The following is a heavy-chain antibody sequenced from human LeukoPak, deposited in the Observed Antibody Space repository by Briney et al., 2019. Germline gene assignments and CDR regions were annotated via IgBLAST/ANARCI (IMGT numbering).Heavy chain of an antibody. CDR3: AKDFGYSQQTYYFDY. V-gene: IGHV3-33*06. CDR2: IWYDGSNK. D-gene: IGHD2-15*01. Sequence: PGGSLRLSCAASGFTFSSYGMHWVRQTPGRGLEWVAVIWYDGSNKYYADSVKGRFTISRDNSKNTLYLQMNSLRAEDTAVYYCAKDFGYSQQTYYFDYWGQGTLVTVSS. CDR1: GFTFSSYG. J-gene: IGHJ4*02.